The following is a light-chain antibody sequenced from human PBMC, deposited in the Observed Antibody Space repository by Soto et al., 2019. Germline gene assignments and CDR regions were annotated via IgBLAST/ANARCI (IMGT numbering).Light chain of an antibody. CDR3: QQRSNWPPVT. CDR1: QSVSSY. Sequence: EIVLTQSPATLSLSPGERATLSCRASQSVSSYLAWYQQKPGQAPRLLIYDASNRATGIPARFSGSGSGTDFTLTFSSLEPEDFAVYYCQQRSNWPPVTFGGGTKVDIK. V-gene: IGKV3-11*01. CDR2: DAS. J-gene: IGKJ4*01.